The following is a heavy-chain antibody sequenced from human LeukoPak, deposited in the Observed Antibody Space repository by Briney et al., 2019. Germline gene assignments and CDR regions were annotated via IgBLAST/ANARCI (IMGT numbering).Heavy chain of an antibody. D-gene: IGHD2-2*01. CDR2: ISSSSSYI. CDR3: ARDQTVVPAAMLLSGYYYYGMDV. CDR1: GFTLSSYA. Sequence: GGSLRLSCAASGFTLSSYAMSWVRQAPGKGLEWVSSISSSSSYIYYADSVKGRFTISRDNAKNSLYLQMNSLRAEDTAVYYCARDQTVVPAAMLLSGYYYYGMDVWGQGTTVTVSS. V-gene: IGHV3-21*01. J-gene: IGHJ6*02.